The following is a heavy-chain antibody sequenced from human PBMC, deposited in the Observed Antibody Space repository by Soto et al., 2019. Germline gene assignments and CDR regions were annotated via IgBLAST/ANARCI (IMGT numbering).Heavy chain of an antibody. D-gene: IGHD6-19*01. Sequence: GGSLRLSCAASGFTVSSNYMSWVRQAPGKGLEWVSVIYSGGSTYYADSVKGRFTISRDNSKNTLYLQMNSLRAEDTAVYYCARERPERYSSGPFDYWGQGTLVTAPQ. J-gene: IGHJ4*02. V-gene: IGHV3-53*01. CDR1: GFTVSSNY. CDR3: ARERPERYSSGPFDY. CDR2: IYSGGST.